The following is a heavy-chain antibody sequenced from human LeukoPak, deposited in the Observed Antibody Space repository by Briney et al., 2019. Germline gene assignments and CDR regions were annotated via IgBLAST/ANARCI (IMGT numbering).Heavy chain of an antibody. Sequence: ASVKVSCKASGGTFSSYAISWVRQAPGQGLEWMGGIIPIFGTANYAQKFQGRVTITADESTSTVYMELSNLRSEDTAVYYCARERAAVVAATRVPGSWGQGTLVTVSS. CDR1: GGTFSSYA. CDR2: IIPIFGTA. D-gene: IGHD2-15*01. CDR3: ARERAAVVAATRVPGS. V-gene: IGHV1-69*13. J-gene: IGHJ5*02.